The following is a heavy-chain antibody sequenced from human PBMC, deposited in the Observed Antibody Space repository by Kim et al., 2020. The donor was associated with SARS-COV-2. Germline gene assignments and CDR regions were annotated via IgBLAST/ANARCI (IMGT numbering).Heavy chain of an antibody. V-gene: IGHV4-59*08. Sequence: SETLSLTCTVSGGSISSYYWSWIRQPPGKGLEWIGYIYYSGSTNYNPSLKSRVTISVDTSKNQFSLKLSSVTAADTAVYYCARGGGSGWPLDYSGQGTLGTVSS. CDR3: ARGGGSGWPLDY. CDR2: IYYSGST. D-gene: IGHD6-19*01. J-gene: IGHJ4*02. CDR1: GGSISSYY.